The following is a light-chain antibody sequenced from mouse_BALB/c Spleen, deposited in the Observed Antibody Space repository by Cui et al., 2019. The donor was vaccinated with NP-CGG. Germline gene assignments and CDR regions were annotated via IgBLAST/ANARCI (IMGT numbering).Light chain of an antibody. V-gene: IGLV1*01. CDR3: ALWYSNHWV. CDR2: GTN. CDR1: TGAVTTRNY. Sequence: QAVATQDSAPTTSPGETVTLTCRSSTGAVTTRNYANWVQEKPDHLFTGLIGGTNNRAPGVPARFSGSLIGDKAALTITGAQTEDQAIYFCALWYSNHWVFGGGTKLTVL. J-gene: IGLJ1*01.